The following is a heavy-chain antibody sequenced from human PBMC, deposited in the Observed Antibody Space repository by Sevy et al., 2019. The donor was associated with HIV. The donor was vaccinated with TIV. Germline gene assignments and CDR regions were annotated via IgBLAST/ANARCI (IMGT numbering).Heavy chain of an antibody. V-gene: IGHV4-4*07. J-gene: IGHJ6*02. CDR1: GGSISSYY. D-gene: IGHD2-2*01. Sequence: SETLSLTCTVSGGSISSYYWSWIRQPAGKGLEWIGRIYTSGSTNYNPSLKSRVTMSVDTSKNQFSLKLSSVTAADTAVYYCARGCGSTSCQRNYYYYGMDVWGQGTTVTVSS. CDR2: IYTSGST. CDR3: ARGCGSTSCQRNYYYYGMDV.